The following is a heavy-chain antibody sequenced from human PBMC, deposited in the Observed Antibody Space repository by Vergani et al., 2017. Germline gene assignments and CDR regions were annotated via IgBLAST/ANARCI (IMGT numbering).Heavy chain of an antibody. CDR1: GFTFSSYG. CDR2: IGYDGSNK. Sequence: QVQLVESGGGVVQPGRSLRLSCAASGFTFSSYGMHWVRQAPGKGLEWVAVIGYDGSNKYYADSVKGRFTISRYNSKNTLYQQMNSLRAEETAVYYCASQNTYGAGAGYFDYWGQGTLVTVSS. V-gene: IGHV3-33*03. CDR3: ASQNTYGAGAGYFDY. J-gene: IGHJ4*02. D-gene: IGHD4-17*01.